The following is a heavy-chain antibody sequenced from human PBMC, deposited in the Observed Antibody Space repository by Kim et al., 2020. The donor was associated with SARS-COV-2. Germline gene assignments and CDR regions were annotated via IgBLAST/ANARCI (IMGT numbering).Heavy chain of an antibody. J-gene: IGHJ6*02. CDR3: ARAGKGYGADYGMAV. Sequence: SVKGRFTISRENAKNSLYLQINSLRAGDTAVYYCARAGKGYGADYGMAVWGQGTTVTVSS. V-gene: IGHV3-13*01. D-gene: IGHD5-18*01.